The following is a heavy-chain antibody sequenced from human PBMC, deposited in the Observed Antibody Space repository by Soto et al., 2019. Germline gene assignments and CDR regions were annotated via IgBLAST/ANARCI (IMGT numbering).Heavy chain of an antibody. Sequence: VQLKQSGPRLARPSGTLSLTCVVSGDSISSTHWWTWVRQTPGKGLEWIGEVYHTGTTKYNPSLKIRVTISVDKSNNQCALNMKSVAAADTAVYYCATLPPRIIVSILAFPSGGQGTLVTVSS. CDR3: ATLPPRIIVSILAFPS. D-gene: IGHD1-26*01. J-gene: IGHJ4*02. V-gene: IGHV4-4*02. CDR1: GDSISSTHW. CDR2: VYHTGTT.